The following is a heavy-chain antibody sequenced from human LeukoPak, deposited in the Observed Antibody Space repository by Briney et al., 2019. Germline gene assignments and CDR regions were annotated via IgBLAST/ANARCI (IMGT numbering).Heavy chain of an antibody. Sequence: GGSLRLSCAASGFTFSNYWMSWVRQAPGKGLEWVANIKQDGSKRNYVDAVKGRFAISRDNARNSLYLQMNSLRVEDTAVYYCAGRSGSFDYWGQGTLVTVSS. V-gene: IGHV3-7*01. CDR1: GFTFSNYW. J-gene: IGHJ4*02. CDR3: AGRSGSFDY. CDR2: IKQDGSKR. D-gene: IGHD3-10*01.